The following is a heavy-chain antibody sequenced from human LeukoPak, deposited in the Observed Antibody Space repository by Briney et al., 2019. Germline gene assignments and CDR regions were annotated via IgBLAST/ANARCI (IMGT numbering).Heavy chain of an antibody. CDR1: GFTFSRSS. V-gene: IGHV3-21*01. CDR3: AREFNTVGNFDY. D-gene: IGHD3-10*01. CDR2: IYVTGGYI. J-gene: IGHJ4*02. Sequence: PGGSLRLSCATSGFTFSRSSMRWVRQAPGKGLEWVASIYVTGGYINYADSVKGRVTISRDNATNSVYLQMNSLRAEDTAVYYCAREFNTVGNFDYWGQGTLVTVSS.